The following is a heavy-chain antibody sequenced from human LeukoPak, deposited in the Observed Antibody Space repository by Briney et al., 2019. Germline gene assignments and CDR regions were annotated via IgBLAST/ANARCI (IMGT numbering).Heavy chain of an antibody. J-gene: IGHJ4*02. CDR2: ISGSGGST. CDR3: AKVPRGYSSAYYFDY. D-gene: IGHD6-19*01. V-gene: IGHV3-23*01. Sequence: PGGSLRLSSAASGFTFSSYAMSWVRQAPGKGLEWVSAISGSGGSTYYADSVKGRFTISRDNSKNTLYLQMNSLRAEDTAVYYCAKVPRGYSSAYYFDYWCQGTLVTVSS. CDR1: GFTFSSYA.